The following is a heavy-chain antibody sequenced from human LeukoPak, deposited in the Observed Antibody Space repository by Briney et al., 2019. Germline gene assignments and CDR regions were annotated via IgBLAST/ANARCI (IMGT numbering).Heavy chain of an antibody. J-gene: IGHJ4*02. CDR3: ARTYCSGGSCHFDY. CDR2: IFYSGTT. CDR1: GGSIRSYY. Sequence: SETLSLTCTVSGGSIRSYYWSWIRQPPGKGLEGVGYIFYSGTTDSNPSLKSRVTISVDTSKNQFSLKLSSVTAADTAVYYCARTYCSGGSCHFDYWGQGTLVTVSS. V-gene: IGHV4-59*08. D-gene: IGHD2-15*01.